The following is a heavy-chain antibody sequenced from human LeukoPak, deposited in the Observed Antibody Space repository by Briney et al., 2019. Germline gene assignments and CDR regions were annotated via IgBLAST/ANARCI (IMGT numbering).Heavy chain of an antibody. CDR2: IYTSGST. CDR3: TRGGELMNF. D-gene: IGHD1-26*01. J-gene: IGHJ4*02. CDR1: GGSVNSGNYY. V-gene: IGHV4-61*02. Sequence: SQTLSLTCTVSGGSVNSGNYYWTWIRQPAGKGLEWIGRIYTSGSTNYNPSLKSRVTISIDASKNQFSLRLSSVTAADTAVYYCTRGGELMNFWGQGTLVTVSS.